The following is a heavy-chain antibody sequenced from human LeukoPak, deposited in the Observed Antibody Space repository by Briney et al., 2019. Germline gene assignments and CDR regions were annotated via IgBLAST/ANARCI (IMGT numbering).Heavy chain of an antibody. CDR2: IYPGDSDT. V-gene: IGHV5-51*01. J-gene: IGHJ3*02. Sequence: GESLKISRKGSGYSFTSYWIGWVRQMPGKGLEWMGIIYPGDSDTRYSPSFQGQVTISADKSISTAYLQWSSLKASDTAMYYCARQGGEGSRGYYFRYAFDIWGQGTMVTVSS. D-gene: IGHD3-3*01. CDR1: GYSFTSYW. CDR3: ARQGGEGSRGYYFRYAFDI.